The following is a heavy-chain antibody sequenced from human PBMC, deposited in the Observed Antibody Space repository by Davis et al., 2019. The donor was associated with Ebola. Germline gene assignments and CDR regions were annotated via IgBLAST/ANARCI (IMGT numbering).Heavy chain of an antibody. V-gene: IGHV3-21*01. Sequence: GGSLRLSCAASGFTFTSYSMNWVRQAPGKGLEWVSFITSSSSYIYYADSVKGRFTISRDNAKNSLYLQMSSLRAEDTAVYYCARATWPVAFDIWGQGTMVTVSS. D-gene: IGHD4-11*01. CDR1: GFTFTSYS. J-gene: IGHJ3*02. CDR2: ITSSSSYI. CDR3: ARATWPVAFDI.